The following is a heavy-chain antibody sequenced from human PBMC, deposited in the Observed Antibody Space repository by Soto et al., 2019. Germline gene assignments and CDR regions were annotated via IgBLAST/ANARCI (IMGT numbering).Heavy chain of an antibody. CDR3: ARARGGYVDTAMGTFDY. CDR1: GGTFSSYA. V-gene: IGHV1-69*13. D-gene: IGHD5-18*01. CDR2: IIPIFGTA. J-gene: IGHJ4*02. Sequence: SVKVSCKASGGTFSSYAISWVRQAPGQGLEWMGGIIPIFGTANYAQKFQGRVTITADESTSTAYMELSSLRSEDTAVYYRARARGGYVDTAMGTFDYWGQGTLVTVSS.